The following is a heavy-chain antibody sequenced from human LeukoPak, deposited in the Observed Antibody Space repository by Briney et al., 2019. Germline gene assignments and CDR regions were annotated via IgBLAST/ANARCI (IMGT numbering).Heavy chain of an antibody. J-gene: IGHJ4*02. CDR2: IYYSGST. V-gene: IGHV4-34*01. CDR1: GGSFSGYY. CDR3: ARVVYRSGYFDY. D-gene: IGHD1-14*01. Sequence: SETLSLTCAVYGGSFSGYYWSWIRQPPGKGLEWIGSIYYSGSTYYNPSLKSRVTISVDTSKDQFSLKLSSVTAADTAVYYCARVVYRSGYFDYWGQGTLVTVSS.